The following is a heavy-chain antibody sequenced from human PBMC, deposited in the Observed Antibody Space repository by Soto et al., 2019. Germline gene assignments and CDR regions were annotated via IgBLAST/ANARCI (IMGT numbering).Heavy chain of an antibody. J-gene: IGHJ4*02. D-gene: IGHD3-10*01. CDR2: ISYDGSNK. Sequence: VGSLRLSCAASGFTFSSYGMHWVRQAPGKGPEWVAVISYDGSNKYYADSVKGRFTISRDNSKNTLYLQMNSLRAEDMAVYYCAKAGQPSLLSYFDYWGQGTLVTVSS. CDR1: GFTFSSYG. CDR3: AKAGQPSLLSYFDY. V-gene: IGHV3-30*18.